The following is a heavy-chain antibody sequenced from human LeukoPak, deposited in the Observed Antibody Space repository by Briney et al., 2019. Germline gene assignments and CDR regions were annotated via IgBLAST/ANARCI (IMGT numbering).Heavy chain of an antibody. V-gene: IGHV3-23*01. CDR1: GFTFSSYA. Sequence: WGSLRLSCAASGFTFSSYAMSWVRQAPGKGLEWVSAISGSGGSTYYTDSVKGRFTISRDNSKNTLYLQMNSLRAEDTAVYYCAKDRMSPGIPDYWGQGTLVTVSS. D-gene: IGHD2-21*01. CDR3: AKDRMSPGIPDY. CDR2: ISGSGGST. J-gene: IGHJ4*02.